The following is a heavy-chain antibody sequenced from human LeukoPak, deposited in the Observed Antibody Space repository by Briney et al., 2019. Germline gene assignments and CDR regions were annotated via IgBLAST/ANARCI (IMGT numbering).Heavy chain of an antibody. CDR1: GGSISISSYY. CDR3: AGYTNIVVVGLGFDP. Sequence: SETLSLTCTVSGGSISISSYYWGWIRQPPGKGLEWIGCISYSGRTSYNPSLKRRVTISVDTSKNQFSLKLSSVTAADTAVYYCAGYTNIVVVGLGFDPWAQETLVSVSS. CDR2: ISYSGRT. J-gene: IGHJ5*02. D-gene: IGHD2-2*01. V-gene: IGHV4-39*01.